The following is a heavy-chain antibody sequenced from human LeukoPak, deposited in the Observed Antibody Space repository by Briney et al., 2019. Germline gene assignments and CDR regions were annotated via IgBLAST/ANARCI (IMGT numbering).Heavy chain of an antibody. CDR1: GFTFSSYW. J-gene: IGHJ3*02. V-gene: IGHV3-7*01. Sequence: QAGGSLRLSCAASGFTFSSYWMSWVRQAPGKGLEWVANIKQDGSEKYYVDSVKGRFTISRDNAKNSLYLQMNSLRAEDTAVYYCARGSPANIDRWNAFDIWGQGTMVTVSS. CDR2: IKQDGSEK. D-gene: IGHD3-22*01. CDR3: ARGSPANIDRWNAFDI.